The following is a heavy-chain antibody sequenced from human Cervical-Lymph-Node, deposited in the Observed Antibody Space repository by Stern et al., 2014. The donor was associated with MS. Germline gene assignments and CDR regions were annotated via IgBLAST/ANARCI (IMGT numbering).Heavy chain of an antibody. CDR1: GFKFSDLY. Sequence: QLVQSGGGLVKPGGSLRLSCAASGFKFSDLYINWIRQAPGKGLEWVSYVSTTGSTILYADSVKGRFTVSRDNTNNSFYLQMDSLRAEDTAIYYCSTLVAYWGQGTLVTVSS. J-gene: IGHJ4*02. CDR2: VSTTGSTI. V-gene: IGHV3-11*01. CDR3: STLVAY.